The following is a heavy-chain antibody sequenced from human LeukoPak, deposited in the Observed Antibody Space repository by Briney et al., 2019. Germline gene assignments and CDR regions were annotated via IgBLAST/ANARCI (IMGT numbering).Heavy chain of an antibody. Sequence: PGGSLRLSCAASGFTFRNHAMNWVRQAPGKGLEWVSSISGDSSDIEYAHSVKGRFTISRDNAKNSLYLQMNSLGAEDTALYYCARRGYYDSSGYDYWGQGTLVTVSS. V-gene: IGHV3-21*06. CDR1: GFTFRNHA. CDR2: ISGDSSDI. J-gene: IGHJ4*02. CDR3: ARRGYYDSSGYDY. D-gene: IGHD3-22*01.